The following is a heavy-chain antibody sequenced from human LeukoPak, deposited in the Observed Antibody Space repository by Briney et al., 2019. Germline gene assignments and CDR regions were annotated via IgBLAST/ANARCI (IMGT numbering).Heavy chain of an antibody. J-gene: IGHJ6*02. Sequence: ASVTVSCKASGYTFPSYFMHWVRQAPGQGLEWMGWISAYNGNTNYAQKLQGRVTMTTDTSTSTAYMELRSLRSDDTAVYYCASMRYSSSYLGYYYYGMDVWGQGTTVTVSS. V-gene: IGHV1-18*04. CDR3: ASMRYSSSYLGYYYYGMDV. CDR1: GYTFPSYF. D-gene: IGHD6-13*01. CDR2: ISAYNGNT.